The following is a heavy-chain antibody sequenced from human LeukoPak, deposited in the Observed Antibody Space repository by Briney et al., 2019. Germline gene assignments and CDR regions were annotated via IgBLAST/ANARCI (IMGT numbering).Heavy chain of an antibody. V-gene: IGHV4-39*07. CDR1: GGSISSSSYY. CDR3: ARDLYSSSETDY. CDR2: IYYSGST. J-gene: IGHJ4*02. D-gene: IGHD6-13*01. Sequence: PSETLSLTCTVSGGSISSSSYYWGWIRQPPGKGLEWIGSIYYSGSTYYNPSLKSRVTISVDTSKNQFSLKLSSVTAADTAVYYCARDLYSSSETDYWGQGTLVTVSS.